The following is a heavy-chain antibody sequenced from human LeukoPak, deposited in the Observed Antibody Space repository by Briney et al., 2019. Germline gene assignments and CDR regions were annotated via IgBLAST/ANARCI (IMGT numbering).Heavy chain of an antibody. CDR2: ISSSSSYI. CDR1: GFTFSTYS. CDR3: ARDLVVDLSTAAGDY. V-gene: IGHV3-21*01. J-gene: IGHJ4*02. D-gene: IGHD6-13*01. Sequence: GGSLRLSCAASGFTFSTYSMNWVRQAPGKGLEWVSSISSSSSYIYYADSVKGRFTISRDNAKNSLFLQMNSLRAEDTAVYYCARDLVVDLSTAAGDYWGQGTLVTVSS.